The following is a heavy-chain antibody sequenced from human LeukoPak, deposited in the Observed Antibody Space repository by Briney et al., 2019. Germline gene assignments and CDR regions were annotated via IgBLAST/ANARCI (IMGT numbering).Heavy chain of an antibody. V-gene: IGHV1-2*02. CDR2: INPNSGGT. D-gene: IGHD6-6*01. Sequence: GASVKVSCKASGYTFSGYYMHWVRQAPGQGLEWMGWINPNSGGTNYAQKFQGRVTMTRDTSISTAYVELIRLRSADTAVYYCARVGRAFTARSSFFDYWGQGTLVTVSS. J-gene: IGHJ4*02. CDR1: GYTFSGYY. CDR3: ARVGRAFTARSSFFDY.